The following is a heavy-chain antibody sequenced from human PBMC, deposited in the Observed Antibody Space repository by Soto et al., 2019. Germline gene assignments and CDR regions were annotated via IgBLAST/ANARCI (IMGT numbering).Heavy chain of an antibody. V-gene: IGHV3-23*01. J-gene: IGHJ6*02. CDR1: GFMFSGYA. CDR2: ISRSGGGT. Sequence: EMQLLQSGGGLVQPGGSLRLSCAASGFMFSGYAMSWVRQAPGKGLEWVSSISRSGGGTYYADSVRGRFTISRDNSKNTLYVQMNSLGAEDTAIYYCAKVYYSNHDFYGMDVWGQGTTVTVSS. D-gene: IGHD4-4*01. CDR3: AKVYYSNHDFYGMDV.